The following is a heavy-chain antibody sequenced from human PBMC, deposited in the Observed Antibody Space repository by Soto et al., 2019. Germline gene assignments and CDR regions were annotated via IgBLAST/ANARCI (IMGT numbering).Heavy chain of an antibody. CDR3: ARTPFQRASAGTYYFDY. D-gene: IGHD6-13*01. CDR1: GGSFGNYG. CDR2: IIPLFGTT. J-gene: IGHJ4*02. V-gene: IGHV1-69*01. Sequence: QVQLVQSGAEVQKPGSSVKVSCKASGGSFGNYGISWVRQTPGQRLEWMGGIIPLFGTTNPAHKFQGRVTITADESTGAVHMELSSLRSEDTGVYYCARTPFQRASAGTYYFDYWGQGTLVTVSS.